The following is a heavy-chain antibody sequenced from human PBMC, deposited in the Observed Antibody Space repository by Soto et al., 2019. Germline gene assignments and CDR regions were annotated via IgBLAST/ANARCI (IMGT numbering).Heavy chain of an antibody. CDR2: IYYSGST. CDR3: ARWAEDIVVVTGYDASAI. V-gene: IGHV4-59*12. CDR1: GVSIGSYG. D-gene: IGHD2-21*02. Sequence: SEPLCFPCTVAGVSIGSYGCSWIRQPPGKGLEWIGYIYYSGSTNYNPSLASRVTISVDTSKNQFSLKLSSVTAADTAVYYCARWAEDIVVVTGYDASAIWRKGTMVPVSS. J-gene: IGHJ3*02.